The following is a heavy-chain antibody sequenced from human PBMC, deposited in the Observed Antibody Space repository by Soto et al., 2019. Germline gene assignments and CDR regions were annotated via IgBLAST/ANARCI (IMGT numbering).Heavy chain of an antibody. J-gene: IGHJ6*02. V-gene: IGHV3-33*01. CDR2: IWYDGSNK. CDR3: AREYSSSDYYYYGMDV. CDR1: GFTFSSYG. D-gene: IGHD6-6*01. Sequence: ESGGGVVQPGRSLRLSCAASGFTFSSYGMHWVRQAPGKGLEWVAVIWYDGSNKYYADSVKGRFTISRDNSKNTLYLQMNSLRAEDTAVYYCAREYSSSDYYYYGMDVWGQGTTVTVSS.